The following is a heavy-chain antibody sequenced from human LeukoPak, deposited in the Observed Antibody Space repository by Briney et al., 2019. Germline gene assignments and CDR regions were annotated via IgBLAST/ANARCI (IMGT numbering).Heavy chain of an antibody. D-gene: IGHD5-12*01. Sequence: GGSLRLSCAASGFTFSSYSMNWVRQAPGKGLEWVSSISSSNSYIYYADSVRGRFTISRDNAKNSLYLQMNSLRAEDTAVYYCARDTGYSGYETDYWGQGTLVTVSS. CDR3: ARDTGYSGYETDY. V-gene: IGHV3-21*01. CDR2: ISSSNSYI. J-gene: IGHJ4*02. CDR1: GFTFSSYS.